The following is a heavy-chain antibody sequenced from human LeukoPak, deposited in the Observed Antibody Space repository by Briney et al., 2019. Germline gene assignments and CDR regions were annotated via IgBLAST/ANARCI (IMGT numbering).Heavy chain of an antibody. J-gene: IGHJ4*02. D-gene: IGHD5-18*01. Sequence: GESLNISCKASAYSFTSYWIGWVRQVPGKGLEWMGFIYPGDSDTRYSPSFQGQVTISADKSITTAYLQWSSLKASDTAMYYCATTDISMATDFDHWGQGTLVTVSS. CDR2: IYPGDSDT. CDR1: AYSFTSYW. V-gene: IGHV5-51*01. CDR3: ATTDISMATDFDH.